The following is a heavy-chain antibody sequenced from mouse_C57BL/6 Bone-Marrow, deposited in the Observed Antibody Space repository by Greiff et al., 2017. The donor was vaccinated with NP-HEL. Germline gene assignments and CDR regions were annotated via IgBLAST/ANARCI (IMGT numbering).Heavy chain of an antibody. D-gene: IGHD1-1*01. CDR3: ARGAPLRMDY. V-gene: IGHV1-64*01. CDR1: GYTFTSYW. CDR2: IRPNSGSP. Sequence: QVQLQQPGAELVKPGASVKLSCKASGYTFTSYWLHWVQQRPGQGLEWIGMIRPNSGSPNYNEKFKSKATLTVAQSSRTAYMQLSSLTSEDSAVYYGARGAPLRMDYWGQGTSVTVSS. J-gene: IGHJ4*01.